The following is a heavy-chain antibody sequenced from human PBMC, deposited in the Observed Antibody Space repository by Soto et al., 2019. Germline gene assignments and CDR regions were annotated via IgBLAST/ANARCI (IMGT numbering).Heavy chain of an antibody. Sequence: GASVKVSCKASGYTFTSYGISWVRQAPGQGLEWMGWISAYNGNTNYAQKLQGRVTMTTDTSTSTAYMELRSLRPDDTAAYYCARVNYCSGGSCYSRYYYMDVWGKGTTVTVSS. CDR2: ISAYNGNT. CDR3: ARVNYCSGGSCYSRYYYMDV. V-gene: IGHV1-18*01. CDR1: GYTFTSYG. D-gene: IGHD2-15*01. J-gene: IGHJ6*03.